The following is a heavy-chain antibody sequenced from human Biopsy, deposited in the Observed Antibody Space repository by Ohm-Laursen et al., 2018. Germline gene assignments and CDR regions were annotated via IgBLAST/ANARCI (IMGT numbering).Heavy chain of an antibody. D-gene: IGHD3-16*01. CDR2: ISYSGST. J-gene: IGHJ4*02. CDR1: GGSISSSY. CDR3: AKQWSYYESFTQHYRGDFDY. V-gene: IGHV4-59*08. Sequence: SETLSLTWSVSGGSISSSYWSWIRQPPGKGLEWIGYISYSGSTSYSPSLKSRVTISADTSKNQLSLTLSSLTAADTAVYFCAKQWSYYESFTQHYRGDFDYWGQGTLVIVSS.